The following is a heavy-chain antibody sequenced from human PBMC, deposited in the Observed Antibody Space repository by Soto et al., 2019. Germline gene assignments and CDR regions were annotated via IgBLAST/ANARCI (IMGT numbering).Heavy chain of an antibody. CDR3: AREWSAFDY. D-gene: IGHD2-15*01. CDR1: GDSIARYK. J-gene: IGHJ4*02. V-gene: IGHV4-59*01. CDR2: MYSSGYS. Sequence: QVQLQESGPGLVKPSETLSLTCTVSGDSIARYKWSWIRQSPGKGLEWIAYMYSSGYSDYNPSLKSRVTISADTSKNQYSLKLNSATAADTAVYYCAREWSAFDYWGQGILVTVSS.